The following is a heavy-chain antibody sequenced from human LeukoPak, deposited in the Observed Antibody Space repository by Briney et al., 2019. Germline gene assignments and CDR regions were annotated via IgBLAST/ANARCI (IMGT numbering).Heavy chain of an antibody. CDR1: GYIFPNYG. D-gene: IGHD3-3*02. J-gene: IGHJ5*02. Sequence: ASVTVSCKGSGYIFPNYGISWARQAPGQGLEWMGWISDHNGTPNYAQKFEGRVTMTTGTSTSTAYMELTSLTSDDTAVYYCARDSVLGAPYTDHWGQGTLVTVSS. CDR2: ISDHNGTP. V-gene: IGHV1-18*01. CDR3: ARDSVLGAPYTDH.